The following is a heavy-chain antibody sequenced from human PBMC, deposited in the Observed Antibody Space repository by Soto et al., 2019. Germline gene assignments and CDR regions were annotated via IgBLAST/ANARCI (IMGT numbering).Heavy chain of an antibody. J-gene: IGHJ6*02. D-gene: IGHD2-15*01. V-gene: IGHV5-10-1*01. Sequence: GESLKISCKGSGYSFTSYWISWVRQMPGKGLEWMGRIDPSDSYTNHSPSFQGHVTISADKSISTAYLQWSSLKASDTAMYYCAKGYCSGGSCYHPKDYYYYYGMDVWGQGTTVTVSS. CDR1: GYSFTSYW. CDR2: IDPSDSYT. CDR3: AKGYCSGGSCYHPKDYYYYYGMDV.